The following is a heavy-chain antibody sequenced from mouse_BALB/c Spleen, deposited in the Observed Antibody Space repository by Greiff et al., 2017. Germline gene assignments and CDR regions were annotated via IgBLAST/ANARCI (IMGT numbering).Heavy chain of an antibody. V-gene: IGHV5-4*02. CDR2: ISDGGSYT. D-gene: IGHD2-1*01. CDR3: ARDRNGNPAWFAY. J-gene: IGHJ3*01. CDR1: GFTFSDYY. Sequence: DVMLVESGGGLVKPGGSLKLSCAASGFTFSDYYMYWVRQTPEKRLEWVATISDGGSYTYYPDSVKGRFTISRDNAKNNLYLQMSSLKSEDTAMYYCARDRNGNPAWFAYWGQGTLVTVSA.